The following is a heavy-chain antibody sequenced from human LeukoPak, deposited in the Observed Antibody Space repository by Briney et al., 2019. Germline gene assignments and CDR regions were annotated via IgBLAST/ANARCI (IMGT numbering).Heavy chain of an antibody. V-gene: IGHV3-21*01. CDR1: GFTFSSYW. D-gene: IGHD6-19*01. CDR2: ISSSSSYI. CDR3: ARAPSPLAVAGTDY. Sequence: GGSLRLSCAASGFTFSSYWMNWARQAPGKGLEWVSSISSSSSYIYYVDSVKGRFTISRDNAKNSLYLQMNSLRAEDTAVYYCARAPSPLAVAGTDYWGQGTLVTVSS. J-gene: IGHJ4*02.